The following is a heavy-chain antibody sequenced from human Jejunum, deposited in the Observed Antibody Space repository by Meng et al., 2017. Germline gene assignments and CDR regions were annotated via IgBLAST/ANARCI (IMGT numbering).Heavy chain of an antibody. CDR3: ARDMYSYGYYDY. CDR1: GYTFTYYA. Sequence: QVELVPAGSELKRPGASVTVSCKSSGYTFTYYAINWVRQSPGQGLQWMGRINTNTGKPTYAQDFTGRFVFSLDTSVTTAYLEISSLEAEDTATYYCARDMYSYGYYDYWGQGTLVTVSS. D-gene: IGHD5-18*01. CDR2: INTNTGKP. V-gene: IGHV7-4-1*02. J-gene: IGHJ4*02.